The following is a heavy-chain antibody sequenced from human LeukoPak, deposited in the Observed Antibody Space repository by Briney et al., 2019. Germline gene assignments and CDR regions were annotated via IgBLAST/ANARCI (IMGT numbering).Heavy chain of an antibody. Sequence: SETLSLTCTVSGYSISSGYYWGWIRQPPGKGLEWIGSIYHSGSTYYNPSLKSRVTISVDTSKNQFSLKLSSVTAADTAVYYCXXXXXXXGXQEAYYYYYYMDVWGKGTTVTISS. CDR1: GYSISSGYY. J-gene: IGHJ6*03. CDR3: XXXXXXXGXQEAYYYYYYMDV. CDR2: IYHSGST. V-gene: IGHV4-38-2*02.